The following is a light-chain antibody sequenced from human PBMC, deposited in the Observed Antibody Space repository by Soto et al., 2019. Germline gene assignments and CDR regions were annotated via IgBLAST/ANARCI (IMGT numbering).Light chain of an antibody. Sequence: EIVLTQSPATLSLSPVEKATLSGRASQSVSSYLAWYQQKPGQAPRLLIYDASNRATGIPARFSGSGSGTDFTLTISSLEPEDFAVYHCQQRSNWITFGQGTRLEIK. J-gene: IGKJ5*01. V-gene: IGKV3-11*01. CDR2: DAS. CDR1: QSVSSY. CDR3: QQRSNWIT.